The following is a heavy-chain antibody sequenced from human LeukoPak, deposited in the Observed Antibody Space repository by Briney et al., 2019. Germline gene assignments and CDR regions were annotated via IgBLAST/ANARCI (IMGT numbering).Heavy chain of an antibody. J-gene: IGHJ4*02. Sequence: ASVKVSCKASGYTFTSYGISWVRQAPGQGLEWMGWISAYNGNTNYAQKLQGRVTMTTDTSTSTAYMELRSLRSDDTAMYYCARPTTGTTGSSFDYWGQGTLVTVSS. D-gene: IGHD1-1*01. CDR3: ARPTTGTTGSSFDY. V-gene: IGHV1-18*04. CDR2: ISAYNGNT. CDR1: GYTFTSYG.